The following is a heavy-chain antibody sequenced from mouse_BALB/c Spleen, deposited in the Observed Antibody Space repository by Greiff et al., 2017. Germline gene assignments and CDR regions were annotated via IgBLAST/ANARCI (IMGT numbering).Heavy chain of an antibody. D-gene: IGHD1-1*01. CDR3: ARYYGSSDAMDY. CDR1: GDSITSGY. Sequence: EVQLKESGPSLVKPSQTLSLTCSVTGDSITSGYWNWIRKFPGNKLEYMGYISYSGSTYYNPSLKSRISITRDTSKNQYYLQLNSVTTEDTATYYCARYYGSSDAMDYWGQGTSVTVSS. CDR2: ISYSGST. J-gene: IGHJ4*01. V-gene: IGHV3-8*02.